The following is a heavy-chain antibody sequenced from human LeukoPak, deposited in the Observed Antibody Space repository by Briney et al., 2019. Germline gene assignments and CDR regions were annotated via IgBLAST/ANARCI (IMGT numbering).Heavy chain of an antibody. J-gene: IGHJ4*02. V-gene: IGHV3-73*01. Sequence: GGSLKLSCAASGFTFSGSAMHWVRQASGEGLEWLCRIRSKADSYTTAYAASVKGRFIVSRDDSKNTAYLQMNSLKTEDTAVYYCRAAADLNDYWGQGTLVTVSS. D-gene: IGHD6-13*01. CDR3: RAAADLNDY. CDR2: IRSKADSYTT. CDR1: GFTFSGSA.